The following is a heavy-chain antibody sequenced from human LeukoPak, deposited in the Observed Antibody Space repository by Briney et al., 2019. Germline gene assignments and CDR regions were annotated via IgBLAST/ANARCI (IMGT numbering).Heavy chain of an antibody. D-gene: IGHD3-3*01. V-gene: IGHV3-7*01. CDR1: GFTFSSFW. CDR3: ARDRNTDFWSGYYTNYFDD. J-gene: IGHJ4*02. Sequence: PGGSLRLSCAASGFTFSSFWMTWVRQAPGKGLEWVATIKQDGSEKHYVDSVKGRFTISRDNAKNSLYLHMNSLRAGDTAVYYCARDRNTDFWSGYYTNYFDDWGQGTLVSVSS. CDR2: IKQDGSEK.